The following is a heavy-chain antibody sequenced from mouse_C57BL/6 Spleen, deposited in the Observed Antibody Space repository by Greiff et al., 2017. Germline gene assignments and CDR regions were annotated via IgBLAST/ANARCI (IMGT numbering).Heavy chain of an antibody. CDR2: INPSTGGT. J-gene: IGHJ1*03. D-gene: IGHD2-5*01. CDR1: GYSFTGYY. Sequence: VQLQQSGPELVKPGASVKISCKASGYSFTGYYMNWVKQSPEKSLEWIGEINPSTGGTTYNQKFKAKATLTVDKSSSTAYMQLKSLTSEDSAVYYCAIVVTRGWYFDVWGTGTTVTVSS. CDR3: AIVVTRGWYFDV. V-gene: IGHV1-42*01.